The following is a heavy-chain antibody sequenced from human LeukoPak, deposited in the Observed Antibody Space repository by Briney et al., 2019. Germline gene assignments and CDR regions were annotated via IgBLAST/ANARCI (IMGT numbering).Heavy chain of an antibody. CDR1: GYAFTSYH. D-gene: IGHD4-11*01. CDR3: ARSDYNDYRGLGL. CDR2: IIPSSGST. J-gene: IGHJ4*02. Sequence: GASVKVSCKASGYAFTSYHIHWMRQAPGQGLGWMGIIIPSSGSTTYAQKFQGRVTMTRDTSTSTVYMELSSLTSDDTAVYFCARSDYNDYRGLGLWGQGTLVTVSS. V-gene: IGHV1-46*01.